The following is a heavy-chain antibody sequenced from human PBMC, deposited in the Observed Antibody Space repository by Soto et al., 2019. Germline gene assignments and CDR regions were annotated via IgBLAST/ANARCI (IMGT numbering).Heavy chain of an antibody. V-gene: IGHV4-31*03. D-gene: IGHD3-22*01. J-gene: IGHJ4*02. CDR1: GGSISSGGYY. Sequence: SETLSLTCTVSGGSISSGGYYWSWIRQHPGKGLEWIGYIYYSGSTYYNPSLKSRVTISVDTSKNQFSLKLSSVTAADTAVYYCARDAGYYDSSGYYYPGYWGQGTLVTVSS. CDR3: ARDAGYYDSSGYYYPGY. CDR2: IYYSGST.